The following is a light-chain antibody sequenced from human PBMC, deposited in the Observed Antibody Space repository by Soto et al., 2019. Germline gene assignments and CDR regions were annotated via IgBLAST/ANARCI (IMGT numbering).Light chain of an antibody. V-gene: IGLV2-8*01. J-gene: IGLJ1*01. Sequence: QSVLTQPPSASGSPGQSVTISCTGTSSDVGGYNYVSWYQQHPGKAPKLMIYEVSKRPSGVPDRFSGSKSGNTATLTVSGLQAEDEADYYYSSYAGSNNFEVFGAGTKLTVL. CDR1: SSDVGGYNY. CDR3: SSYAGSNNFEV. CDR2: EVS.